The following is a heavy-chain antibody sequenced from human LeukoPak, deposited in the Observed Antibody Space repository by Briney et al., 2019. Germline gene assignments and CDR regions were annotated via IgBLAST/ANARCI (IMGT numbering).Heavy chain of an antibody. Sequence: SSETLSLTCTVSGGCISSYYWSWIRQPPGKGLEWIGYIYYSGSTNYNPSLKSRVTISVDTSKNQFSLKLSSVTAADTAVYYCARVGTYYDFWSGHNNWFDPWGQGTLVTVSS. CDR1: GGCISSYY. D-gene: IGHD3-3*01. V-gene: IGHV4-59*01. CDR3: ARVGTYYDFWSGHNNWFDP. CDR2: IYYSGST. J-gene: IGHJ5*02.